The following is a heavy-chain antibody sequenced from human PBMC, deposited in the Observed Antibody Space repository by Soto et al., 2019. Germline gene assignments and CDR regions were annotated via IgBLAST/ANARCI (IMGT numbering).Heavy chain of an antibody. J-gene: IGHJ4*02. Sequence: EVQLLESGGGLVQPGGSLRLSCAASGFTFGSYAMSWVRQAPGKGLEWVSSISGSGGSTYYADSVKGRFTISRDNSKNTLYLQMNSLRAEDTAVYYCAKDQGHYGYYFDYWGQGTLVTVSS. CDR1: GFTFGSYA. V-gene: IGHV3-23*01. D-gene: IGHD4-17*01. CDR2: ISGSGGST. CDR3: AKDQGHYGYYFDY.